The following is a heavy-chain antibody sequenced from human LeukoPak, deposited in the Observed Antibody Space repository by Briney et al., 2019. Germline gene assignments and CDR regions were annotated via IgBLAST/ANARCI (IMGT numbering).Heavy chain of an antibody. Sequence: GSSVKVSCKASGGTFSSYAISWVRQAPGQGLEWMGRIIPILGIANYAQKFQGRVTITADKSTSTAYMELSSLRSEDTAVYYCAREGRYSGYDWGIFDYWGQGTLVTVSS. CDR3: AREGRYSGYDWGIFDY. CDR1: GGTFSSYA. V-gene: IGHV1-69*04. J-gene: IGHJ4*02. D-gene: IGHD5-12*01. CDR2: IIPILGIA.